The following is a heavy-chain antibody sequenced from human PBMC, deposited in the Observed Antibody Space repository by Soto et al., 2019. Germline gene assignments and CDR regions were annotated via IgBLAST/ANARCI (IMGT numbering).Heavy chain of an antibody. Sequence: PSETLSLTCAVYGGSFSGYYWSWIRQPPGKGLEWIGEINHSGSTNYNPSLKSRVTISVDTSKNQFSLKPSSVTAADTAVYYCATNPKITGTTSYNYYYYGMDVWGQGTTVTVSS. J-gene: IGHJ6*02. CDR1: GGSFSGYY. D-gene: IGHD1-20*01. CDR2: INHSGST. CDR3: ATNPKITGTTSYNYYYYGMDV. V-gene: IGHV4-34*01.